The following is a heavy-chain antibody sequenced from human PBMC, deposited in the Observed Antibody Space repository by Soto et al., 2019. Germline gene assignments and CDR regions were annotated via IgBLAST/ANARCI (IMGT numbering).Heavy chain of an antibody. CDR2: ISSSSSYI. V-gene: IGHV3-21*01. D-gene: IGHD2-2*01. CDR3: ARGKVAVPAATTPYYFDY. CDR1: GFTFSSYS. J-gene: IGHJ4*02. Sequence: PGGSLRLSCAASGFTFSSYSMNWVRQAPGKGLEWVSSISSSSSYIYYADSVKGRFTISRDNAKNSLYLQMNSLRAEDTAVYYCARGKVAVPAATTPYYFDYWGQGTLVTVSS.